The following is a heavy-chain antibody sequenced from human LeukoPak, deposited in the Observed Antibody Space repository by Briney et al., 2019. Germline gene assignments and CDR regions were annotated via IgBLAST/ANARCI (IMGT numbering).Heavy chain of an antibody. CDR3: ARRPGGAVAGTYWYFDL. J-gene: IGHJ2*01. CDR2: INHSGST. V-gene: IGHV4-34*01. D-gene: IGHD6-19*01. CDR1: GGPFSGYY. Sequence: KLSETLSLTCAVYGGPFSGYYWSWIRQPPGKGLEWIGEINHSGSTNYNQSLKSRVTMSVGTSKNQFSLKLSSVTAADTAVYYCARRPGGAVAGTYWYFDLWGRGTLVTVSS.